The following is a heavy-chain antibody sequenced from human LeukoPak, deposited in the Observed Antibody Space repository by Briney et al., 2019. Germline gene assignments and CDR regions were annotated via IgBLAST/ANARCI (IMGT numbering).Heavy chain of an antibody. J-gene: IGHJ4*02. Sequence: PGGSLRLSCAASGLTLSSYAMRWVRQAPGKGLEWVSAIGCRGGSTSYADSVKGRFTISSDNSKHRLYLQMNSLRGEDTAVYYCANRDCSGGTCYVFYVFWGQGTLVTVSS. V-gene: IGHV3-23*01. D-gene: IGHD2-15*01. CDR1: GLTLSSYA. CDR3: ANRDCSGGTCYVFYVF. CDR2: IGCRGGST.